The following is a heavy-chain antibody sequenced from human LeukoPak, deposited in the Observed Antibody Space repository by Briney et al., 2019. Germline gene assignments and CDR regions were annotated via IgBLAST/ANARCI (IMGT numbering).Heavy chain of an antibody. CDR3: ARYPITIFGVVLSSDAFDI. CDR2: ISAYNGNA. V-gene: IGHV1-18*01. D-gene: IGHD3-3*01. J-gene: IGHJ3*02. Sequence: GASVKVSCKASGYTFTSYGISWVRQAPGQGLEWMGWISAYNGNANYAQKLQGRVTMTTDTSTSTAYMELRSLRSDDTAVYYCARYPITIFGVVLSSDAFDIWGQGTMVTVSS. CDR1: GYTFTSYG.